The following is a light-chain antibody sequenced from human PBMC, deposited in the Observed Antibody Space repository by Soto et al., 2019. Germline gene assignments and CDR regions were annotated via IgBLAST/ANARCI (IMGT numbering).Light chain of an antibody. V-gene: IGKV1-5*03. CDR2: KAS. J-gene: IGKJ5*01. CDR3: QQHNDYPIT. CDR1: QSISDW. Sequence: DIQMTQSPSTLSASVGDRVTITCRASQSISDWLAWYQQKPGKAPYLLIYKASNLESGAPSRFSGRGSGTEFTLTISSLQPDDFATYYCQQHNDYPITFGQGTRLE.